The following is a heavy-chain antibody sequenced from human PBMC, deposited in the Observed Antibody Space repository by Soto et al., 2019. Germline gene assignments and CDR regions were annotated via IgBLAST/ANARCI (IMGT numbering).Heavy chain of an antibody. V-gene: IGHV4-59*01. J-gene: IGHJ6*02. CDR3: AGGYCGGDCYRHYYYGMDV. D-gene: IGHD2-21*02. CDR1: GVSISFYY. CDR2: IYYSGST. Sequence: PSETLSLTCTVSGVSISFYYWSWIRQPPGKGLEWIGYIYYSGSTNYNPSLKSRVTISVDTSKNQFSLKLSSVTAADTAVYYCAGGYCGGDCYRHYYYGMDVWGQGTTVTVSS.